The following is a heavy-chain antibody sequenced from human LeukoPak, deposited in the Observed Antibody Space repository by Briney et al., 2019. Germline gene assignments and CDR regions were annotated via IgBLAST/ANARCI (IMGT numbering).Heavy chain of an antibody. CDR2: INHSGST. CDR3: ARLPVGGDSADAFDI. Sequence: PSETLSLTCTVSGGSISRSNYYWGWIRQPPGKGLEWIGEINHSGSTNYNPSLKSRVTISVDTSKNQFSLKLSSVTAADTAVYYCARLPVGGDSADAFDIWGQGTMVTVSS. D-gene: IGHD1-26*01. J-gene: IGHJ3*02. V-gene: IGHV4-39*07. CDR1: GGSISRSNYY.